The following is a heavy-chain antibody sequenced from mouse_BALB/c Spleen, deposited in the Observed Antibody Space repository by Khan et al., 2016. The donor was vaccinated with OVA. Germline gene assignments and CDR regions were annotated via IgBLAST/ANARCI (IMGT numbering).Heavy chain of an antibody. J-gene: IGHJ4*01. CDR2: INTYTGEP. V-gene: IGHV9-3-1*01. Sequence: QIQLVQSGPELKKPGETVKISCKASGYSFTNYGMNWVKQSPGKALKWMGWINTYTGEPTYADDFKGRFAFSLETSASTAYLQINNLKNEDTATYFCARPPYFSYTMDHWGQGTSVTVSS. CDR3: ARPPYFSYTMDH. CDR1: GYSFTNYG. D-gene: IGHD2-10*01.